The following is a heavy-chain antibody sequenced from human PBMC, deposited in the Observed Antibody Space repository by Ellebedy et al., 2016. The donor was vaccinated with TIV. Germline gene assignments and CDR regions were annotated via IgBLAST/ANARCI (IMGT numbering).Heavy chain of an antibody. Sequence: PGGSLRLSCAASGFIFSTYTMNWVRQAPGKGLVWVSHINSDGSSTTYADSVKGRFTISRDNAKDTVYLQMNSLRAEDTAVYYCGRDDRYGLDVWGQGTTVIVSS. CDR3: GRDDRYGLDV. CDR2: INSDGSST. CDR1: GFIFSTYT. V-gene: IGHV3-74*01. J-gene: IGHJ6*02.